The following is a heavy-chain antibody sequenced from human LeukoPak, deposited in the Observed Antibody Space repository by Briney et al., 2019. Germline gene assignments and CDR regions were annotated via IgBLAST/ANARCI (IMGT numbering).Heavy chain of an antibody. CDR3: ARAYCGGDCYRGLYYYYYYMDV. D-gene: IGHD2-21*02. CDR2: INHSGST. CDR1: GGSFSGYY. V-gene: IGHV4-34*01. Sequence: PSETLSLTCAVYGGSFSGYYWSWIRQPPGKGLEWIGEINHSGSTNYNPSLKSRVTISVDTSKNQFSLKLSSVTAADTAVYYCARAYCGGDCYRGLYYYYYYMDVWGKGTTVTISS. J-gene: IGHJ6*03.